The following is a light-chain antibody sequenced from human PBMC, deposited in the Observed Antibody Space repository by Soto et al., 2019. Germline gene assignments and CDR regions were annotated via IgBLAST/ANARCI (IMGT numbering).Light chain of an antibody. V-gene: IGLV1-40*01. CDR2: GKN. Sequence: QCVLTQPPSVSGAPGQRGTVSCTGSSSNIGAGDDVHWYQELPGTAPKLLIYGKNQRPPGFPDRFSGSNPGPSACPAPTGLQAEDGADFYCHSYGSSLSGHVFGAGTKVTVL. CDR1: SSNIGAGDD. J-gene: IGLJ1*01. CDR3: HSYGSSLSGHV.